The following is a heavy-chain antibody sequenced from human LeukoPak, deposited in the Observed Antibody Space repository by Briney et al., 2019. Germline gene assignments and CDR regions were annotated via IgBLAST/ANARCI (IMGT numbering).Heavy chain of an antibody. CDR1: GFTFSTYA. V-gene: IGHV3-64*01. J-gene: IGHJ4*02. Sequence: HPGGSLRLSCAASGFTFSTYAMHWVRQAPGKGLEYVSAISTDGGGTYYANSVKGRFTISRDNSKNSLYLQMGSLRTEDMAVYYCPRYRDTTYDYWGQGTLVTVSS. D-gene: IGHD1-1*01. CDR2: ISTDGGGT. CDR3: PRYRDTTYDY.